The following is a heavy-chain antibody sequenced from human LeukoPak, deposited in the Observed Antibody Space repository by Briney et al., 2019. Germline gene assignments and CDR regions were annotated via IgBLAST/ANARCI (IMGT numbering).Heavy chain of an antibody. CDR2: ISSSGSTT. Sequence: GGSLRLSCAASGFTFSSYEMNWVRQAPGKGLEWVSYISSSGSTTSYADSVRGRFTISRDNAKNSLYLQMDSLRPEDTAVYYCARSSSEPDYWGQGTLVTVSS. V-gene: IGHV3-48*03. D-gene: IGHD3-22*01. CDR3: ARSSSEPDY. CDR1: GFTFSSYE. J-gene: IGHJ4*02.